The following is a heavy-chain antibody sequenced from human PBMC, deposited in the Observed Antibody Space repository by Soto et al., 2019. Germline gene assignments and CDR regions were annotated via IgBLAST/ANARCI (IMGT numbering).Heavy chain of an antibody. CDR2: ISWNGKEI. V-gene: IGHV3-9*01. J-gene: IGHJ3*01. CDR1: GFTFDDYA. D-gene: IGHD1-26*01. CDR3: VKDSSWEPRILDF. Sequence: VQLVESGGGLEQPGRSLRLSCAGSGFTFDDYALHWVRQVPRKGLKWVSGISWNGKEIGYADSVKGRFIVSRDNAKNSLYLQLNSLRVEDTALYFCVKDSSWEPRILDFWGQGTRVTVSS.